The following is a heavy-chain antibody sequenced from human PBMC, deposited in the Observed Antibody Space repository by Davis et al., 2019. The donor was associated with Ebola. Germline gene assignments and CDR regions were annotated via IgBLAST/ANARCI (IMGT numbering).Heavy chain of an antibody. D-gene: IGHD6-19*01. V-gene: IGHV4-38-2*02. Sequence: PSETLSLTCTVSGYSISSGYYWGWIRQPPGKGLEWIGSIYHSGSTYYNPSLKSRVTISVDTSKNQFSLKLSSVTAADTAVYYCASMAVAGLRYFDYWGQGTLVTVSS. CDR2: IYHSGST. CDR1: GYSISSGYY. J-gene: IGHJ4*02. CDR3: ASMAVAGLRYFDY.